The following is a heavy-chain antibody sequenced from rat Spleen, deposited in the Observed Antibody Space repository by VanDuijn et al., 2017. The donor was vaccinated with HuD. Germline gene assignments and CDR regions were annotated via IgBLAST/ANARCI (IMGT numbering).Heavy chain of an antibody. Sequence: EVQLVESDGGLVQPGRSLKLSCAASGFTFSDYFMAWVRQAPTKGLEWVATISYDGSSTYYRDPVKGRFTISRDNAKSTLYLQMDSLRSEDTATYYCARNWGGDYWGQGVMVTVSS. CDR1: GFTFSDYF. D-gene: IGHD5-1*01. V-gene: IGHV5-29*01. CDR3: ARNWGGDY. CDR2: ISYDGSST. J-gene: IGHJ2*01.